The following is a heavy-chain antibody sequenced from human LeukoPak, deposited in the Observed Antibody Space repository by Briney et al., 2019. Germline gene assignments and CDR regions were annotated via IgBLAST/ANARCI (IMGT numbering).Heavy chain of an antibody. CDR2: IYYSGST. Sequence: SQTLSLTCTVSGGSISSGGYYWSWIRQHPGKGLEWIGYIYYSGSTYYNPSLKSRVTISVDTSKNQFSLKLSSVTAADTAVYYCARDTIVVVPAASPYYYYYYMDVWGEGTTVTVSS. CDR1: GGSISSGGYY. J-gene: IGHJ6*03. CDR3: ARDTIVVVPAASPYYYYYYMDV. V-gene: IGHV4-31*03. D-gene: IGHD2-2*01.